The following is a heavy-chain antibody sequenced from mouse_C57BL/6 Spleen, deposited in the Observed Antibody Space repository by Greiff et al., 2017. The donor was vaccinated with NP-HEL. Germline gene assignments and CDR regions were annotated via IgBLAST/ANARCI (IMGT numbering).Heavy chain of an antibody. J-gene: IGHJ2*01. D-gene: IGHD1-1*01. CDR3: ARDGYYGSSSFDY. CDR2: ISSGGSYT. CDR1: GFTFSSYG. Sequence: VQLKESGGDLVKPGGSLKLSCAASGFTFSSYGMSWVRQTPDKRLEWVATISSGGSYTYYPDSVKGRFTISRDNAKNTLYLQMSSLKSEDTAMYYCARDGYYGSSSFDYWGQGTTLTVSS. V-gene: IGHV5-6*01.